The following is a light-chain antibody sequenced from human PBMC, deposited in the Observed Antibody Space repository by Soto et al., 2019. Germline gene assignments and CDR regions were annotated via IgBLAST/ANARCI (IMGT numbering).Light chain of an antibody. CDR1: QSGSSSY. Sequence: EMVLTQSPGTLSLSPGERATLSCRASQSGSSSYLAWYQQKPGQAHRLLIYGASSRATGIPARFSGSGSGTDFTLTISRLETEGFAVYYCRRNGISPSVDQGPTVESK. CDR3: RRNGISPS. CDR2: GAS. J-gene: IGKJ1*01. V-gene: IGKV3-20*01.